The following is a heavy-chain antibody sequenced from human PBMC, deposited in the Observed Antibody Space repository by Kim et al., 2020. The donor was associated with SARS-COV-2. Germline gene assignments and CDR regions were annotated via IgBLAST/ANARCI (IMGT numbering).Heavy chain of an antibody. Sequence: GGSLILSCAASGFTFSSYGMHWVRQAPGKGLEWMAAIWYDGSNKYYADSVKGRFTISRDNSKNTLYLQMNSLRAEDTAVYYCARDTRDYYGMDVWGQGTT. CDR2: IWYDGSNK. CDR1: GFTFSSYG. V-gene: IGHV3-33*01. J-gene: IGHJ6*02. CDR3: ARDTRDYYGMDV.